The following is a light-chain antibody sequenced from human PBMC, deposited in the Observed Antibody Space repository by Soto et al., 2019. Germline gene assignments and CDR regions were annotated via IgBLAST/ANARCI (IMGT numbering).Light chain of an antibody. Sequence: ENVLTQSPGTLSLSPGERATLSCRASQTVSSYLTWYQQRPSQAPRLLISGASRRATGIPDRFSGSGSGTDFTLTISRLEPEDFALYYCQQYGTSPITFGQGTRLEIK. CDR1: QTVSSY. V-gene: IGKV3-20*01. CDR3: QQYGTSPIT. CDR2: GAS. J-gene: IGKJ5*01.